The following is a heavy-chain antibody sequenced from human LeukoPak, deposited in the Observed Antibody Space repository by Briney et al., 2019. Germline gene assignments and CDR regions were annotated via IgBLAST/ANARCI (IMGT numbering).Heavy chain of an antibody. J-gene: IGHJ6*03. V-gene: IGHV3-66*02. CDR1: GFTFSSYS. CDR2: IYSGGVT. Sequence: GGSLRLSCAASGFTFSSYSMSWVRQAPGKGLEWVSVIYSGGVTYSADSVKGRFTISRDNSKNTLYLQMNSLRAEDTAVYYCVRQQTTGYYMDVWGKGTTVTVSS. D-gene: IGHD4-17*01. CDR3: VRQQTTGYYMDV.